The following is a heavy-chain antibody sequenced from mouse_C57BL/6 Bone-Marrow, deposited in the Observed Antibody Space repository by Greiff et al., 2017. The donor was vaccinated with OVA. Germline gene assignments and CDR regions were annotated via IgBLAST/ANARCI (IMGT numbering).Heavy chain of an antibody. CDR2: ISYDGSN. V-gene: IGHV3-6*01. CDR1: GYSITSGYY. J-gene: IGHJ3*01. Sequence: EVKLQESGPGLVKPSQSLSLTCSVTGYSITSGYYWNWIRQFPGNKPEWMGYISYDGSNNYNPSLKNRISITRDTSKNQFFLKLNSVTTEDTATYYCARGGSSLFAYWGQGTLVTVSA. CDR3: ARGGSSLFAY. D-gene: IGHD1-1*01.